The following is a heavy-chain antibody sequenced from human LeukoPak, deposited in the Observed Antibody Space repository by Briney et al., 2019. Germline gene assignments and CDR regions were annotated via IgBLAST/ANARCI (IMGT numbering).Heavy chain of an antibody. CDR1: GFTFGDYY. CDR2: INPNSGGT. V-gene: IGHV1-2*02. D-gene: IGHD3-22*01. J-gene: IGHJ3*02. CDR3: ARVRYDRSGDPFDI. Sequence: ASVKVSCKASGFTFGDYYIHWIRQAPGQGLEWVGWINPNSGGTNYGQNFRGRVTMTRDTSISTAFMDLTRLRSDDTAVYYCARVRYDRSGDPFDIWGQGTMVTVSS.